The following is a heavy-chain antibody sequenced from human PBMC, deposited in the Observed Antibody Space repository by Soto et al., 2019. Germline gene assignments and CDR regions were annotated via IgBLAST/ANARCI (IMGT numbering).Heavy chain of an antibody. D-gene: IGHD3-10*01. CDR1: GFTFSGRW. CDR2: IDKVGTDS. Sequence: GGFLRLSCAASGFTFSGRWVHWVRQAPGKGLVWVSGIDKVGTDSTYADSVKGRFTSSRDNAKNTVYLQMNSLRVEDTAVYYCARGWFGPDVWGKGTTVTVSS. V-gene: IGHV3-74*01. CDR3: ARGWFGPDV. J-gene: IGHJ6*04.